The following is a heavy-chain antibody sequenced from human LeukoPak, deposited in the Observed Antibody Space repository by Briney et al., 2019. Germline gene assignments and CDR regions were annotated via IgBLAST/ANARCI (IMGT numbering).Heavy chain of an antibody. J-gene: IGHJ6*02. CDR1: GGSISGGGYY. D-gene: IGHD6-13*01. V-gene: IGHV4-31*03. CDR3: ARDFGIAAAGLDYYYYGMDV. Sequence: PSETLSLTCTVSGGSISGGGYYWSWIRQHPGKGLEWIVYIYYSGSTYYNPSLKSRVTISVDTSKNQFSLKLSSVTAADTAVYYCARDFGIAAAGLDYYYYGMDVWAKGPRSPSP. CDR2: IYYSGST.